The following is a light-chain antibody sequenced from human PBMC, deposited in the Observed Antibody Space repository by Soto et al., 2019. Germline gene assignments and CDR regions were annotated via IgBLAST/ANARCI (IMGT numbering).Light chain of an antibody. CDR1: QSVSSSY. CDR2: GAS. V-gene: IGKV3-20*01. CDR3: QHYGSSLWT. Sequence: EIVLTQSPGTLSVSPGERATLSCRASQSVSSSYLVWYQQKPGQAPRLLIYGASSRATGIPDRFSGSGSGTDFTLTISRLEPEDFAVYYCQHYGSSLWTFGQGTKVEIK. J-gene: IGKJ1*01.